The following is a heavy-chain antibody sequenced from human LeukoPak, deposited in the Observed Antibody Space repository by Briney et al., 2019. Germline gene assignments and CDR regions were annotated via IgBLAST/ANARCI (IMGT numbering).Heavy chain of an antibody. J-gene: IGHJ6*03. V-gene: IGHV4-4*07. D-gene: IGHD3-10*01. CDR1: GGSFSSYF. CDR3: AREDSGSYYNYYYFYMDV. CDR2: IYPSGNT. Sequence: PSETLSLTCSVSGGSFSSYFWSWVRQPAGKGLEWIGRIYPSGNTNYNPSLKSRGTLSVDTSKTQFSLRLSSVTAADTAVYYCAREDSGSYYNYYYFYMDVWGKGTTVTISS.